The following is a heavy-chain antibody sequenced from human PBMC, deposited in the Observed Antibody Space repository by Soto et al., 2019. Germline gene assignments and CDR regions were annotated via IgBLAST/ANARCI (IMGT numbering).Heavy chain of an antibody. CDR1: GYTFSDFD. Sequence: QAHLEQSGAEVKRPGASVKVSCKASGYTFSDFDINWLRQAYGQGPEWMGWMNAKSGDTFFAQRFQGKFKLAWDTSLSTAYMEVGSLTSDDTAMYYCARGNPFNYAGFDVWGQGTTVAVSS. V-gene: IGHV1-8*01. CDR3: ARGNPFNYAGFDV. J-gene: IGHJ6*02. D-gene: IGHD3-16*01. CDR2: MNAKSGDT.